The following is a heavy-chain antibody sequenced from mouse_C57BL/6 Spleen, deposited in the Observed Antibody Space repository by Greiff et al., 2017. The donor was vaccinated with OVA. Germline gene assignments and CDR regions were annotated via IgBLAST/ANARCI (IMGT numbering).Heavy chain of an antibody. J-gene: IGHJ2*01. CDR1: GFTFSDYY. V-gene: IGHV5-12*01. CDR2: ISNGGGST. CDR3: ARGIYYGNYEYFDY. Sequence: EVHLVESGGGLVPPGGSLQLSCAASGFTFSDYYMYWVRQTPEKRLEWVAFISNGGGSTYYPDTVKGRFTISRDNAKNTLYLQMSRLKSEDTDMYYCARGIYYGNYEYFDYWGQGTTLTVSS. D-gene: IGHD2-1*01.